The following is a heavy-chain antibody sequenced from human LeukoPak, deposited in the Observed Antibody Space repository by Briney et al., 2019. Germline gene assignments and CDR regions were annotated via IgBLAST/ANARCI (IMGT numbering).Heavy chain of an antibody. Sequence: SETLSLTCTVSGGSISSGGYYWSWIRQHPGKGLEWIGYIYYSGSTYYNPSLKSRVTISVDTSKNQFSLKLSSVTAADTAVYYCARAGNTIFGVVTQHNWFDPWGQVTLVTVSS. CDR2: IYYSGST. J-gene: IGHJ5*02. CDR1: GGSISSGGYY. D-gene: IGHD3-3*01. CDR3: ARAGNTIFGVVTQHNWFDP. V-gene: IGHV4-31*03.